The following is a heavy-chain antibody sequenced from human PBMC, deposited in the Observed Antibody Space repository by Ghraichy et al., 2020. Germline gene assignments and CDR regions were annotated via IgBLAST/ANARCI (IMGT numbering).Heavy chain of an antibody. Sequence: SQTLSLTCAISGDSVSSNSAAWNWIRQSPSRGLEWLGRTYYRSKWYNDYAVSVKSRITINPDTSKNQFSLQLNSVTPEDTAVYYCARDRCSGGSCYDYGMDVWGQGTTVTVSS. CDR3: ARDRCSGGSCYDYGMDV. J-gene: IGHJ6*02. V-gene: IGHV6-1*01. D-gene: IGHD2-15*01. CDR2: TYYRSKWYN. CDR1: GDSVSSNSAA.